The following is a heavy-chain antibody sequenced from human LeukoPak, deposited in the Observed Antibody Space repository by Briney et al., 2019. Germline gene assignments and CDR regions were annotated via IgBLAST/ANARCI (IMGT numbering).Heavy chain of an antibody. D-gene: IGHD3-22*01. CDR1: GGTFCSYA. Sequence: SVKVSCKASGGTFCSYAISWVRQAPGQGLEWMGGIIPIFGTANYAQKFQGRVTITADESTSTAYMELSSLRSEDTAVYYCARGARYYDSSGPMDVWGQGTTVTVSS. V-gene: IGHV1-69*13. J-gene: IGHJ6*02. CDR2: IIPIFGTA. CDR3: ARGARYYDSSGPMDV.